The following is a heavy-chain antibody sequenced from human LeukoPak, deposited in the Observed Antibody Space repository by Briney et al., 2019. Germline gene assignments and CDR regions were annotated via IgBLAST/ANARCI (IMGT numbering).Heavy chain of an antibody. CDR1: GFSFSFHY. CDR3: ARDTHNWGLEL. CDR2: ISNGGGGNT. V-gene: IGHV3-53*01. D-gene: IGHD1-1*01. Sequence: GGSLRLSCAASGFSFSFHYMAWVRQAPGKGLEWVSGISNGGGGNTYYADSVKGRFTISRADSKNTLYLQMNSLRAEDTAIYYCARDTHNWGLELWGQGALVTVSS. J-gene: IGHJ4*02.